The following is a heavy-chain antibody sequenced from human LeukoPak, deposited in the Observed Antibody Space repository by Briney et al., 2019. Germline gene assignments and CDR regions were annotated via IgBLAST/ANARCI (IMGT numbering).Heavy chain of an antibody. J-gene: IGHJ3*01. CDR2: IDTRSSVI. D-gene: IGHD7-27*01. Sequence: PGGSLRLSCAASGFTFSSYEMNWVRQAPGKGLEWISYIDTRSSVIYYGDSVMGRFTISRDNAKNSLYLQMNSLRDEDTAMYYCAREDDSWGPNNLDLWGQGTMVNVSS. CDR3: AREDDSWGPNNLDL. CDR1: GFTFSSYE. V-gene: IGHV3-48*03.